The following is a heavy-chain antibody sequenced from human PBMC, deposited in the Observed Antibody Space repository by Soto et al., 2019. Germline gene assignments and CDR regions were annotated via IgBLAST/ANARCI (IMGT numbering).Heavy chain of an antibody. J-gene: IGHJ3*02. Sequence: PTETLSLTCAVSGGSISRSNWWSWVRQPPGKGLEWIGEIYHSGSTYYNPSLKSRVTISVDKSKNQFSLKLSSVTAEDTAVYYSARHTTDKITMVRGVINSINAFDIWGQGKMVTVSS. V-gene: IGHV4-4*02. CDR3: ARHTTDKITMVRGVINSINAFDI. D-gene: IGHD3-10*01. CDR1: GGSISRSNW. CDR2: IYHSGST.